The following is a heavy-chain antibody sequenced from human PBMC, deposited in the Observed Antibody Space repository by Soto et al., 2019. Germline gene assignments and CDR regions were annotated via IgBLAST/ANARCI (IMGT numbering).Heavy chain of an antibody. J-gene: IGHJ4*02. V-gene: IGHV3-48*02. Sequence: PGGSLRLSCAASGFTFSSYSMNWVRQAPGKGLEWVSYISSSSSTIYYADSVKGRFTISRDNAKNSLYLQMNSLRDEDTAVYYCARVFGDILTGPLDYWGQGTLVTVSS. CDR3: ARVFGDILTGPLDY. CDR1: GFTFSSYS. D-gene: IGHD3-9*01. CDR2: ISSSSSTI.